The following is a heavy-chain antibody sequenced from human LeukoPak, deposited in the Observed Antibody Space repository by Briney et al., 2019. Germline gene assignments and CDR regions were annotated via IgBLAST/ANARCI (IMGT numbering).Heavy chain of an antibody. CDR2: ISYDGSNK. J-gene: IGHJ3*02. CDR3: AKDPSSEIVVALGAFDI. Sequence: QSGRSLRLSCAASGFTFSSYGMHWVRQAPGKGLEWVAVISYDGSNKYYADSVKGRFTISRDNSKNTLYLRMNSLRAEDTAVYYCAKDPSSEIVVALGAFDIWGQGTMVTVSS. CDR1: GFTFSSYG. V-gene: IGHV3-30*18. D-gene: IGHD3-22*01.